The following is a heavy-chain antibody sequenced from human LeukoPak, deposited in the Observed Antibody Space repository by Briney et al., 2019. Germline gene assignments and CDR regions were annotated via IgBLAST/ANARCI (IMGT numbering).Heavy chain of an antibody. V-gene: IGHV4-34*01. CDR1: GGSFSGYY. CDR3: ASTVGPHCSSTSCYPYYMDV. J-gene: IGHJ6*03. D-gene: IGHD2-2*01. Sequence: SETLSLTCAVYGGSFSGYYWSWIRQPPGKGLEWIGEINHSGSTNYNPSLKSRVTISVDTSKNQFSLKLSSVTAADTAVYYCASTVGPHCSSTSCYPYYMDVWGKGTMVTVSS. CDR2: INHSGST.